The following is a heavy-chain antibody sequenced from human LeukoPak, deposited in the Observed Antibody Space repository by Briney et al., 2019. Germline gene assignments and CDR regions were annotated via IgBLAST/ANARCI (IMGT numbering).Heavy chain of an antibody. V-gene: IGHV1-2*02. CDR2: INPNSGGA. D-gene: IGHD2-2*01. Sequence: ASVKVSCKASGYTFTGHYMHWVRQAPGQGLEWMGWINPNSGGANYAQKFQGRVTMTRDTSISTAYMELSRLRSDDTAVYYCARDVGYYCSSTSCSHSDAFDIWGQGTMVTVSS. J-gene: IGHJ3*02. CDR1: GYTFTGHY. CDR3: ARDVGYYCSSTSCSHSDAFDI.